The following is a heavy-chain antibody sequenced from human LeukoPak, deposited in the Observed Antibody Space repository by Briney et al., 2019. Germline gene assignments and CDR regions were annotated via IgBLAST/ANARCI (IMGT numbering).Heavy chain of an antibody. V-gene: IGHV3-7*01. CDR2: IKQDGSEK. Sequence: SGGSLRLSCAASGFTFSSYSMNWVRQAPGKGLEWVANIKQDGSEKYYVDSVKGRFTISRDNAKNSLYLQMNSLRAEDTAVYYCASCVGGDCYLEVWYFDPWGRGTLVTVSS. CDR3: ASCVGGDCYLEVWYFDP. D-gene: IGHD2-21*02. CDR1: GFTFSSYS. J-gene: IGHJ2*01.